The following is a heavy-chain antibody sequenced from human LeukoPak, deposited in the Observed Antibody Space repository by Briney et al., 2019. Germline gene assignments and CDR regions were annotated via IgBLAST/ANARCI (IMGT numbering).Heavy chain of an antibody. J-gene: IGHJ6*02. CDR1: GFTFDEYG. CDR3: ARDNYYVSGSYGYYYGMDV. D-gene: IGHD3-10*01. CDR2: ISWNGGRT. V-gene: IGHV3-20*04. Sequence: GGSLRLSCAASGFTFDEYGMSWVRQAPGKGLEWVSGISWNGGRTDYADSVKGRFTISRDNARNSLYLQMNRLRAEDTAFYYCARDNYYVSGSYGYYYGMDVWGQGTTVTVSS.